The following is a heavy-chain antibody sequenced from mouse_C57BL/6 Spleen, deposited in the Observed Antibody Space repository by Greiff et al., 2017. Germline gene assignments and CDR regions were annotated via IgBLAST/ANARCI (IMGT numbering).Heavy chain of an antibody. J-gene: IGHJ2*01. CDR1: GYAFSSSW. V-gene: IGHV1-82*01. CDR3: ARSTVPVFGYFDY. CDR2: IYPGDGDT. D-gene: IGHD1-1*01. Sequence: QVQLQQSGPELVKPGASVKISCKASGYAFSSSWMNWVKQRPGKGLEWIGRIYPGDGDTNYNGKFKGKATLTADKSSSTAYMQLSSLTSEDSAVYFCARSTVPVFGYFDYWGQGTTLTVSS.